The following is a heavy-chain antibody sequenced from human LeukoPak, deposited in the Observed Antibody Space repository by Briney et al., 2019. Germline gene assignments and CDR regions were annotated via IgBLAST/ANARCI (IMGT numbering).Heavy chain of an antibody. CDR3: ARVRDTGNDEIDF. CDR1: GYSFVSYG. Sequence: ASVKVSCKASGYSFVSYGMSWVRQAPGQGLEWMGWISAYNGETNYPQKFQGRVTMTTDTSTKTGYMEMRSLRFDDTAVYYCARVRDTGNDEIDFWGQETLVTVSS. V-gene: IGHV1-18*01. CDR2: ISAYNGET. J-gene: IGHJ4*02. D-gene: IGHD5-12*01.